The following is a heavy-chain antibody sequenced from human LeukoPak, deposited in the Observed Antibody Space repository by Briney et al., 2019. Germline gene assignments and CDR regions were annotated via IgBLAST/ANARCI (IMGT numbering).Heavy chain of an antibody. J-gene: IGHJ3*02. CDR1: GFTFSSYW. CDR2: IKQNGSEK. V-gene: IGHV3-7*01. D-gene: IGHD3-3*01. Sequence: PGGCLRLSCAASGFTFSSYWMSWVRQAPGKGPEWVANIKQNGSEKYYVDSVKGRFTISRDNAKNSLYLQMNSLRAEDTAVYYCARDAFSRISVFGVVSNAFDIWGQGTMVTVSS. CDR3: ARDAFSRISVFGVVSNAFDI.